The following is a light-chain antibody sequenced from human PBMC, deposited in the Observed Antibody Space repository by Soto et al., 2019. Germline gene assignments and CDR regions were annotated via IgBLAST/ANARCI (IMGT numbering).Light chain of an antibody. CDR3: QQSYSTPPWT. J-gene: IGKJ1*01. Sequence: DIQMTQSASTLSASVGDIVTITCRASQSISRWLAWYQQKPGKAPKLLIYDASSLGRGVPSRFSGSGSGTEFTLTISSLQPEDFATYFCQQSYSTPPWTFGQGTKVDI. CDR2: DAS. V-gene: IGKV1-5*01. CDR1: QSISRW.